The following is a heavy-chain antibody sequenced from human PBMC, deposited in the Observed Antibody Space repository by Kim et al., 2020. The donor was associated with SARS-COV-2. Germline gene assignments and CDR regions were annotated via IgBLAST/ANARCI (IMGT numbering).Heavy chain of an antibody. CDR3: AKDLLRYFDWFRDYYYGMDV. CDR2: ISGSGGST. J-gene: IGHJ6*02. CDR1: GFTFSSYA. D-gene: IGHD3-9*01. V-gene: IGHV3-23*01. Sequence: GGSLRLSCAASGFTFSSYAMSWVRQAPGKGLEWVSAISGSGGSTYYADSVKGRFTISRDNSKNTLYLQMNSLRAEDTAVYYCAKDLLRYFDWFRDYYYGMDVWGQGTTVTVSS.